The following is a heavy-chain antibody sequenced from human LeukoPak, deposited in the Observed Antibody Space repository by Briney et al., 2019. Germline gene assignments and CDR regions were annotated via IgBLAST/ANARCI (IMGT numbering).Heavy chain of an antibody. CDR3: AREYTLYISGWFIDY. Sequence: SETLSLTCAVSGDSSTNSLYYWGWVRQPPGKGLEWIGTIDYSGSTHYNPSLRSRAAISIDTSQSQFSLTLSPVTAADTAIYYCAREYTLYISGWFIDYWGQGTVVTVSS. CDR1: GDSSTNSLYY. J-gene: IGHJ4*02. CDR2: IDYSGST. D-gene: IGHD6-19*01. V-gene: IGHV4-39*07.